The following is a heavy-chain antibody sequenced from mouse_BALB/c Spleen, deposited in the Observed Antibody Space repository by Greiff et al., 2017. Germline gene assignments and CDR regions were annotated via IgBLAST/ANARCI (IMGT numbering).Heavy chain of an antibody. J-gene: IGHJ1*01. D-gene: IGHD2-3*01. Sequence: VQLKESGPELVKPGASVKMSCKASGYTFTSYVMHWVKQKPGQGLEWIGYINPYNDGTKYNEKFKGKATLTSDKSSSTAYMELSSLTSEDSAVYYCARGGGYSWYFDVWGAGTTVTVSS. CDR2: INPYNDGT. CDR1: GYTFTSYV. CDR3: ARGGGYSWYFDV. V-gene: IGHV1-14*01.